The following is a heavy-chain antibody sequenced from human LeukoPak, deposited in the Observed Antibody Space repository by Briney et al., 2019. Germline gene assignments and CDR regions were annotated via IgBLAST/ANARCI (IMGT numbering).Heavy chain of an antibody. J-gene: IGHJ6*03. CDR1: GGPFSGYY. D-gene: IGHD1-14*01. CDR3: ARGPRNMNSYYYYMDV. CDR2: INHSGST. Sequence: SETLSLTCGVDGGPFSGYYWSWIRQPPGKGLEWIGEINHSGSTNYNPSPKSRVTISLDTSKNQFSLKLSSVTAADTAVYYCARGPRNMNSYYYYMDVWGKGTTVTVSS. V-gene: IGHV4-34*01.